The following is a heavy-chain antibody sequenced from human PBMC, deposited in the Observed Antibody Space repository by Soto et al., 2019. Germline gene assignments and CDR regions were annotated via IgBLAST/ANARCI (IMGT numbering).Heavy chain of an antibody. Sequence: QVHLVQSGGDVVQPGRSLRLSCAASGFTFSNYGFHWLRQAPGKGLEWVGVIWYDGSKKYYVDSVRGRFTISRDNSRDRLNLKMDSLSVEDRVGYYGARDRSTKWAPPFAYGGKETLVTVS. CDR2: IWYDGSKK. J-gene: IGHJ4*02. CDR1: GFTFSNYG. D-gene: IGHD1-26*01. CDR3: ARDRSTKWAPPFAY. V-gene: IGHV3-33*01.